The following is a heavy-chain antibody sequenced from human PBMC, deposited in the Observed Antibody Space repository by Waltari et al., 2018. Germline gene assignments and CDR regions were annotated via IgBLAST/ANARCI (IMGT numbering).Heavy chain of an antibody. CDR2: IKDKADGGTI. Sequence: DVQLVESGGGLVKPGGSLRLSCSASGISFTDAWMNWVRQAPGRGVEWRGRIKDKADGGTIDYAAPVKGRFTISRDDSKNMTYLQMNSLKPDDTGVYFCLYDPSVWGQGTLVTVSS. V-gene: IGHV3-15*07. J-gene: IGHJ4*02. D-gene: IGHD5-12*01. CDR1: GISFTDAW. CDR3: LYDPSV.